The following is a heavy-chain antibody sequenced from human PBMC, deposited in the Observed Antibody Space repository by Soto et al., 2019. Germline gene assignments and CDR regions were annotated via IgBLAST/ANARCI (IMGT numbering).Heavy chain of an antibody. V-gene: IGHV3-7*05. CDR2: IKQDGSEK. CDR3: ARDRAMDDY. Sequence: PGGSLRLSCAASGFTVSTYWMNWVRQAPGKGLEWVANIKQDGSEKNYVDSVKGRFTISRDNAKNSLYLQMNSLRAEDTAVYYCARDRAMDDYWGQGSLDTVSA. D-gene: IGHD5-18*01. CDR1: GFTVSTYW. J-gene: IGHJ4*02.